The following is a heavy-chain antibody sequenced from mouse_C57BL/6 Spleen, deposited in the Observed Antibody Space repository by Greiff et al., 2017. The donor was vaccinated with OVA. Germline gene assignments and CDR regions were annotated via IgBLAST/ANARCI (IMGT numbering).Heavy chain of an antibody. CDR1: GYTFTDYN. V-gene: IGHV1-22*01. Sequence: VQLQQSGPELVKPGASVKMSCNASGYTFTDYNMHWVKQSHGKSLEWIGYINPNNGGTSYNQKFKGKAALTVNKSSSTAYMELRRLTSKDSAVYYCARDGSSLYAMDYWGQGTSVTVSS. J-gene: IGHJ4*01. CDR2: INPNNGGT. CDR3: ARDGSSLYAMDY. D-gene: IGHD1-1*01.